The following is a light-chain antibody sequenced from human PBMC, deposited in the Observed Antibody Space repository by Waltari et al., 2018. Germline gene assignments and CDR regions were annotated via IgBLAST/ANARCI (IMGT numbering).Light chain of an antibody. CDR2: EAT. V-gene: IGLV2-23*01. J-gene: IGLJ1*01. Sequence: QSALSQPASVSGSPGQSLTITCTGASTDLARYNLVAWYQHHPNRAPKLILYEATKRPSGISHRFSGAKSGATASLRISGLQADDEADYYCCSYTGSSTSYGCGGGTKVTVL. CDR1: STDLARYNL. CDR3: CSYTGSSTSYG.